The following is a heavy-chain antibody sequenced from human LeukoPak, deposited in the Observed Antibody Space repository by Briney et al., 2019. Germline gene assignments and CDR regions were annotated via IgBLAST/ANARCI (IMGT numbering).Heavy chain of an antibody. CDR1: GFIFSSYA. Sequence: PGGSLRLSCEASGFIFSSYAMSWVRQAPGKGLEWVSGISGSGDSTDYANSVKGRFTISRDNSKNTLYLQLNSLRAEDTAVYYCARGDGVGLEDYDFWSGYWASDAFDIWGQGTMVTVSS. CDR2: ISGSGDST. V-gene: IGHV3-23*01. D-gene: IGHD3-3*01. CDR3: ARGDGVGLEDYDFWSGYWASDAFDI. J-gene: IGHJ3*02.